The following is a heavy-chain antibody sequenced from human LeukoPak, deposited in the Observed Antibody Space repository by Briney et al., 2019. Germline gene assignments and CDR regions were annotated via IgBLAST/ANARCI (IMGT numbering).Heavy chain of an antibody. CDR1: GGSFSGYY. V-gene: IGHV4-34*01. CDR3: ARGARTPSGYGSRTAGRANWFDP. D-gene: IGHD5-12*01. Sequence: SETLSLTCAVYGGSFSGYYWSWIRQPPGKGLEWIGEINPSGSTNYNPSLKSRVTISVDTSKNQFSLKLSSVTAADTAVYYCARGARTPSGYGSRTAGRANWFDPWGQGTLVTVSS. J-gene: IGHJ5*02. CDR2: INPSGST.